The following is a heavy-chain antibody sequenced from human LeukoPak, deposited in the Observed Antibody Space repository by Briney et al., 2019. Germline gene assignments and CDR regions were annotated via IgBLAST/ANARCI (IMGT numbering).Heavy chain of an antibody. CDR3: ARAKPGNWFDP. D-gene: IGHD1-14*01. V-gene: IGHV4-39*07. Sequence: SETLSLTCTVSGGSISSSKYYWGWIRQPPGKGLEWIGTIFNSGSTHYNPSLKSRVTISVDTSKNQFSLKLSSVTAADTAVYYCARAKPGNWFDPWGQGTLVTVSS. J-gene: IGHJ5*02. CDR1: GGSISSSKYY. CDR2: IFNSGST.